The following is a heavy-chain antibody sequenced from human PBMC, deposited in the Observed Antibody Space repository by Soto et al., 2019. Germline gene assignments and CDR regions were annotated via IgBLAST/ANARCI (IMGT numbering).Heavy chain of an antibody. V-gene: IGHV4-61*01. J-gene: IGHJ5*02. CDR2: IYYSGST. Sequence: SETLPLTCTVSGGSVSSGSYYWSWIRQPPGKGLEWIGYIYYSGSTNYNPSLKSRVTISVDTSKNPFSLNLSSVTAADTAVYYCERDLWFGEKSWFDPWGQGTLVTVSS. CDR1: GGSVSSGSYY. CDR3: ERDLWFGEKSWFDP. D-gene: IGHD3-10*01.